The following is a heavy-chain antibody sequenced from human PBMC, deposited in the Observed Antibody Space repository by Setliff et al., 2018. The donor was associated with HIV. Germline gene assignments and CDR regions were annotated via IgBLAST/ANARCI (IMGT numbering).Heavy chain of an antibody. V-gene: IGHV4-61*09. CDR3: ERGGQSSGYGIEL. J-gene: IGHJ4*02. Sequence: SETLSLTCTVSGGSISSGNYYWGWTRQPAGKGLEWIGHIYTAGAIKYNPSLKSRITISVDKSKNQFSLKLNSVTAADTAMYYCERGGQSSGYGIELWGQGTLVTVSS. CDR2: IYTAGAI. D-gene: IGHD5-12*01. CDR1: GGSISSGNYY.